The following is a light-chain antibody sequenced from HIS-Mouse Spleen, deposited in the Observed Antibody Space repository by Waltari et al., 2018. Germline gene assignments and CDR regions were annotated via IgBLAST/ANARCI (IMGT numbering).Light chain of an antibody. J-gene: IGKJ4*01. CDR3: QKYNSAPRLT. CDR2: AAS. V-gene: IGKV1-27*01. CDR1: QGISYY. Sequence: IQMTQSPSSLSASVRHRVTITCRASQGISYYLAWYQQKPGKVPKLLIYAASTLQSGVPSRFSGSGSGTDFTLTISSLQTEDVATYYCQKYNSAPRLTFGGGTKVEIK.